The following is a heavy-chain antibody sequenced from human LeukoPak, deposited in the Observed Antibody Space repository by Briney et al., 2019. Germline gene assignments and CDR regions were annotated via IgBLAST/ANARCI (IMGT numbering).Heavy chain of an antibody. CDR3: AKGYYDYVWGSYYFDY. D-gene: IGHD3-16*01. Sequence: PGGSLRLSCAPSGVTFSRYAMSGVRAAPGKGLEWVSAVSGSGGSTHNADPVKGRFTISRDNSRDTLYLQMNSLRAEDTAVYYCAKGYYDYVWGSYYFDYWGEGALVTVSS. J-gene: IGHJ4*02. CDR2: VSGSGGST. V-gene: IGHV3-23*01. CDR1: GVTFSRYA.